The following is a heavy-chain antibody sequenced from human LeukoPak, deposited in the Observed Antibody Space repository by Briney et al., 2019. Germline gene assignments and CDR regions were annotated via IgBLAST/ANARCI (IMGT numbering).Heavy chain of an antibody. D-gene: IGHD1-14*01. CDR2: ISSSSSYI. V-gene: IGHV3-21*01. J-gene: IGHJ2*01. CDR3: ARVSESEWNFDL. CDR1: GFAFSSYS. Sequence: GGSLRLSCAASGFAFSSYSMNWVRQAPGKGLEWVSSISSSSSYIYYADSVKGRFTISRDNAKNSLYLQMNSLRAEDTAVYYCARVSESEWNFDLWGRGTLVTVSS.